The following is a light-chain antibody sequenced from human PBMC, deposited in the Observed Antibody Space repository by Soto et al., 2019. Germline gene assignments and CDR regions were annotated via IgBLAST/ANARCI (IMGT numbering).Light chain of an antibody. J-gene: IGKJ5*01. Sequence: EIVLTQSPGTLSFSPGEIATLSCSASQSVSSSYLAWYQQKPGQAPRLLIYGASSRATGIPDRFSGSGSGKDFTLTISRLEPEDFAVYYCQQYGSSINFGQGTRLEIK. CDR2: GAS. CDR1: QSVSSSY. V-gene: IGKV3-20*01. CDR3: QQYGSSIN.